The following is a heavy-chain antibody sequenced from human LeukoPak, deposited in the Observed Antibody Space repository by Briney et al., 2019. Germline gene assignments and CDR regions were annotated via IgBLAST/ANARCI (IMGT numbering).Heavy chain of an antibody. Sequence: SETLSLSCTVSGGSISSGTYYWAWIRQPPGKGLGWIGSIYYSGSTHYNPSLKSRVAISVDTSKNQFSLKLSSVTAADTAVYYCARNITMVDSYSFDYWGQGTLVTVSS. CDR3: ARNITMVDSYSFDY. CDR1: GGSISSGTYY. J-gene: IGHJ4*02. CDR2: IYYSGST. D-gene: IGHD3-10*01. V-gene: IGHV4-39*01.